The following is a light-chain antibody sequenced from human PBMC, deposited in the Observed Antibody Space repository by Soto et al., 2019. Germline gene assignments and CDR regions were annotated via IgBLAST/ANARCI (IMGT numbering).Light chain of an antibody. CDR2: DAS. CDR1: QSLSNTY. CDR3: QQYGDAVT. Sequence: EIVLTQSPATLSLSPGERATLSCGASQSLSNTYLAWYQQQPGLAPRLLIYDASSRAAGIPDRFSGSGSGTDFTLTISRLEPEDFAVYYCQQYGDAVTFGQGTRLEIK. J-gene: IGKJ5*01. V-gene: IGKV3D-20*01.